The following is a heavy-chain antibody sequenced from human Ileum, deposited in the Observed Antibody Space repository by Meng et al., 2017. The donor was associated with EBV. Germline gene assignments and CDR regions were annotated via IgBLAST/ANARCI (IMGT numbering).Heavy chain of an antibody. CDR1: GDSVINSDDY. D-gene: IGHD3-10*01. V-gene: IGHV4-39*07. CDR2: IYRSGST. CDR3: ARDPAYPRGLFDS. J-gene: IGHJ4*02. Sequence: LPLTESVQDSVKPPEPLSLTCTVSGDSVINSDDYWYWILPSPGKGLEWIASIYRSGSTYYDPSLKSRVTISLDTSKNQFSLKLSSVTAADTAVYYCARDPAYPRGLFDSWGQGTLVTVSS.